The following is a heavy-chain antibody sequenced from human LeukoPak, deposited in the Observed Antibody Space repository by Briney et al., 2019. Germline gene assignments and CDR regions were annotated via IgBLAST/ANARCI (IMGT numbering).Heavy chain of an antibody. CDR2: MNPNSGNT. Sequence: ASVKVSCKASGYTFTSYDINWVRQATGQGLEWMEWMNPNSGNTGYAQKFQGRVTMTRNTSISTAYMELSSLRSEDTAVYYCARGDQHVEYSSSPFDYWGQGTLVTVSS. CDR1: GYTFTSYD. V-gene: IGHV1-8*01. J-gene: IGHJ4*02. D-gene: IGHD6-6*01. CDR3: ARGDQHVEYSSSPFDY.